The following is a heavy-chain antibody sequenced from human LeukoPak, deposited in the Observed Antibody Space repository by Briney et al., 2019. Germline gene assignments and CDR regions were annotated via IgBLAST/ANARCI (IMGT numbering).Heavy chain of an antibody. CDR2: SRNKADSYTT. V-gene: IGHV3-72*01. CDR3: TRHFFSE. D-gene: IGHD3-3*02. Sequence: PGGSLRLSCAASGFTISDHYMDWVHQAPGKGLEWVGRSRNKADSYTTYYAASVKGRFTISRDDSKNSLYLQMSSLKAEDTAVYYCTRHFFSEWGQGTLVTVSS. CDR1: GFTISDHY. J-gene: IGHJ4*02.